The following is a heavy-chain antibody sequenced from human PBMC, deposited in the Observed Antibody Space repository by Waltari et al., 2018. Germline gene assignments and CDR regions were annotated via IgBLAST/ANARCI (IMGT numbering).Heavy chain of an antibody. Sequence: EVQLLESGGGLVQPGGSLRLSCVASGFTFSGYAMRWVRQAPGKGREGVSVVDSGGGSTYYADSVKGRFTVSRDNSKNTLYLQRNSLRAEDPAVYYCAKDSEKGAGLDYYYMDVWGKGTTVTVSS. CDR1: GFTFSGYA. D-gene: IGHD1-26*01. CDR3: AKDSEKGAGLDYYYMDV. V-gene: IGHV3-23*03. CDR2: VDSGGGST. J-gene: IGHJ6*03.